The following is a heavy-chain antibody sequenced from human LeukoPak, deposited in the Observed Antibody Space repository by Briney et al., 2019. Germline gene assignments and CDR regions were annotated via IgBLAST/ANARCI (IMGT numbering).Heavy chain of an antibody. J-gene: IGHJ5*02. Sequence: GASVKVSCKASGYTFTSYGISWVRQAPGQGLEWMGWISAYNGNTNYAQKLQGRVTMTTDTSTSTAYMELRSLRSDDTAVYYCARDPRIAVAGTNWFDPWGQGTLVTVSS. CDR3: ARDPRIAVAGTNWFDP. V-gene: IGHV1-18*01. CDR2: ISAYNGNT. CDR1: GYTFTSYG. D-gene: IGHD6-19*01.